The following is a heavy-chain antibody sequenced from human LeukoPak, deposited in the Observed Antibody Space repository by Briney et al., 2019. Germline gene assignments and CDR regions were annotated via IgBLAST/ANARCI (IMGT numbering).Heavy chain of an antibody. J-gene: IGHJ4*02. CDR3: ARTLYIAAAPGGFDY. D-gene: IGHD6-13*01. Sequence: PGASVKVSCKASGYTFTGHYMHWVRQAPGQGLEWMGWINPKNAGTNFAQRFQGRVTMTRDTSISTVHMELSRLRSDDTALYYCARTLYIAAAPGGFDYWGQGTLVTVSS. V-gene: IGHV1-2*02. CDR2: INPKNAGT. CDR1: GYTFTGHY.